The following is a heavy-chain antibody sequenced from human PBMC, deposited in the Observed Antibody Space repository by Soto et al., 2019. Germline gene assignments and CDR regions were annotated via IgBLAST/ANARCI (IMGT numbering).Heavy chain of an antibody. J-gene: IGHJ6*02. CDR1: GGTFSSYA. CDR3: AKPQSIQDYYYGMDV. CDR2: IIAIFGTA. Sequence: QVQLVQSGAEVKKPGSWVKISCKASGGTFSSYAISWVRQAPGQGLEWMGGIIAIFGTADYAQKFQGRVTITADESTSTAYMELSSLRSEDTAVYYCAKPQSIQDYYYGMDVWGQATTVTVSS. D-gene: IGHD6-6*01. V-gene: IGHV1-69*12.